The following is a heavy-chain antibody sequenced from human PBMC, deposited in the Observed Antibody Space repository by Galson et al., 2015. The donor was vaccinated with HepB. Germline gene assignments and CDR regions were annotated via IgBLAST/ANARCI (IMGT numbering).Heavy chain of an antibody. D-gene: IGHD2-8*01. Sequence: SVKVSCKASGYTFTSYYMHWVRQAPGQGLEWMGIINPSGGSTSYAQKFQGRVTMTRDTSTSTVYMELSSLRSEDTAVYYCASTYGVDSSDDAFDIWGQGTMVTVSS. CDR3: ASTYGVDSSDDAFDI. V-gene: IGHV1-46*01. J-gene: IGHJ3*02. CDR2: INPSGGST. CDR1: GYTFTSYY.